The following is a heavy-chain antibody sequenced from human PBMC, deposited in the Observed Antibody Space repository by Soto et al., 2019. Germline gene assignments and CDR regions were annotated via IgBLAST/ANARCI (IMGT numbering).Heavy chain of an antibody. CDR1: GGSISSSSYY. V-gene: IGHV4-39*01. CDR3: ARQRNWFDP. Sequence: SETLSLTCTVSGGSISSSSYYWGWIRQPPGKGLEWIGSIYYSGSTYYNPSLKSRVTISVDTSKNQFSLKLSSVTAADTAVYYCARQRNWFDPWGQGTLVTVSS. CDR2: IYYSGST. J-gene: IGHJ5*02.